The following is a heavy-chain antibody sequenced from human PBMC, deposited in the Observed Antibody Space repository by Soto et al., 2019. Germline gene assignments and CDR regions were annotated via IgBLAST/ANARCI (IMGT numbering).Heavy chain of an antibody. D-gene: IGHD2-21*01. J-gene: IGHJ4*01. Sequence: CGASGLSVSDNYMGWVRQAPGRGLEWVSVMYAGGDTHYADSVKGRFTISRDKSENTLYLQMNSLRDEDTGVYFCVSRIPSWVFDYWGLGTLVTVSS. V-gene: IGHV3-53*01. CDR1: GLSVSDNY. CDR3: VSRIPSWVFDY. CDR2: MYAGGDT.